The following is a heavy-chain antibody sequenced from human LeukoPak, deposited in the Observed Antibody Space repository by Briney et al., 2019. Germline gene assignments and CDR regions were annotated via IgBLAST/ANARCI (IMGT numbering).Heavy chain of an antibody. CDR3: ATASEPRYYYGSGSYHNWFDP. CDR2: INPNSGGT. J-gene: IGHJ5*02. CDR1: GYTFTGYY. V-gene: IGHV1-2*04. D-gene: IGHD3-10*01. Sequence: GASVKVSCKASGYTFTGYYMHWVRQAPGQGLEWMGWINPNSGGTNYAQKFQGWVTMPRDTSISTAYMELSRLTSDDTAVYYCATASEPRYYYGSGSYHNWFDPWGQGTLVTVSS.